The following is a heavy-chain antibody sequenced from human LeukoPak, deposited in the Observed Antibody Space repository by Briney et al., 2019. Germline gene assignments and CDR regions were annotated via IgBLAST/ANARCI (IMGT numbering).Heavy chain of an antibody. CDR1: GGSISSYY. D-gene: IGHD3-22*01. Sequence: SETLSLTCTVSGGSISSYYWSWIRQPPRKGLEWIGYIYYSGSTNYNPSLKSRVTISVDTSKNQFSLKLSSVTAADTAVYYCAREANYYDSSGYYFDYWGQGTLVTVSS. CDR2: IYYSGST. V-gene: IGHV4-59*01. CDR3: AREANYYDSSGYYFDY. J-gene: IGHJ4*02.